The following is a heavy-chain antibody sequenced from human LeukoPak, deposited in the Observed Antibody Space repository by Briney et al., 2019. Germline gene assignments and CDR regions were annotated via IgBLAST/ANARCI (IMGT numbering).Heavy chain of an antibody. CDR1: GFTFSSYE. J-gene: IGHJ4*02. D-gene: IGHD3-9*01. V-gene: IGHV3-48*03. CDR2: ISSSGSTI. Sequence: GGSLRLSCAASGFTFSSYEMNWVRQAPGKGLEWVSYISSSGSTIYYADSVKGRFTISRDNAKNSLYLQMNSLRAEDTAVYYCARDGIDILTGFPAGCGYWGQGTLVTVSS. CDR3: ARDGIDILTGFPAGCGY.